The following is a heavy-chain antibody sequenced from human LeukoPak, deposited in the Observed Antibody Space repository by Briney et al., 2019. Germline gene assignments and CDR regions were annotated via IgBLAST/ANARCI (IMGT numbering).Heavy chain of an antibody. CDR1: GFTFSSYA. D-gene: IGHD3-9*01. V-gene: IGHV3-23*01. J-gene: IGHJ4*02. CDR2: ISGGGVST. CDR3: AKKHDILTGYLYDY. Sequence: PGGSLRLSCAASGFTFSSYAMSWVRQAPGKGLEWVSAISGGGVSTYYADSVKGRFTISRDISKNTLYLQMNSLRAEDTAVYYCAKKHDILTGYLYDYWGQGTLVTVSS.